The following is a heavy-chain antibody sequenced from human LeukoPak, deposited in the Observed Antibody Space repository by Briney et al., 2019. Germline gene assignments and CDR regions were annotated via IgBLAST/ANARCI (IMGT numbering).Heavy chain of an antibody. CDR1: GYTFTSYG. J-gene: IGHJ4*02. CDR3: ARTPGYSSGWYPY. Sequence: GASVKVSCKASGYTFTSYGISWVRQAPGQGLEWMGGIIPIFGTASYAQKFQGRVTITADESTSTAYMELSSLRSEDTAVYYCARTPGYSSGWYPYWGQGTLVTVSS. D-gene: IGHD6-19*01. CDR2: IIPIFGTA. V-gene: IGHV1-69*13.